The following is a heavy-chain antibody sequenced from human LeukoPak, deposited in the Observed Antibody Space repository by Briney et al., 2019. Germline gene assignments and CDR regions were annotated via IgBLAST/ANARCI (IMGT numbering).Heavy chain of an antibody. CDR2: ISSSGSTI. Sequence: GGSLRLSCAASGFTFSSYEMNWVRQAPGKGLEWVSYISSSGSTIYYADSVKGRFTISRDNAKNSLYLQMNSLRAEDTAVYYCAETKYGSGQAFDIWGQGTMVTVSS. J-gene: IGHJ3*02. V-gene: IGHV3-48*03. D-gene: IGHD3-10*01. CDR3: AETKYGSGQAFDI. CDR1: GFTFSSYE.